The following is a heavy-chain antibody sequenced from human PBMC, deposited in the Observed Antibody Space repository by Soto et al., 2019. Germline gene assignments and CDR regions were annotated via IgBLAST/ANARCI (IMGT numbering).Heavy chain of an antibody. V-gene: IGHV3-23*01. Sequence: GGSLRLSCAASGFTFSSYAMSWVRQAPGKGLEWVSAISGSGGSTYYADSVKGRFTISRDNSKNTLYLQMNSLRAEDTAVYYCAKAMTTMTSWRYYYYYMDVWGKGTTVTVSS. J-gene: IGHJ6*03. D-gene: IGHD4-17*01. CDR3: AKAMTTMTSWRYYYYYMDV. CDR2: ISGSGGST. CDR1: GFTFSSYA.